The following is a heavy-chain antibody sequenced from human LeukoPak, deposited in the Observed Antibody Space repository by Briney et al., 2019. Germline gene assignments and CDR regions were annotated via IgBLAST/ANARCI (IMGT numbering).Heavy chain of an antibody. Sequence: PSETLSLTCTVSGGSISSYYWSWIRQPPGKGLEWIGYIYYSGSTNYNPSLKSRVTISVDTSKNQFSLKLSSVTAADTAVYYCARGGSGPYYYYYMDVWGKGTTVTISS. V-gene: IGHV4-59*01. CDR2: IYYSGST. CDR1: GGSISSYY. J-gene: IGHJ6*03. D-gene: IGHD3-10*01. CDR3: ARGGSGPYYYYYMDV.